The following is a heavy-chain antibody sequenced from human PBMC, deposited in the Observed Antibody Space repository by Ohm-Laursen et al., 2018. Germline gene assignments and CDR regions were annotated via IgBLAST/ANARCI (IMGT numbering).Heavy chain of an antibody. CDR2: MNPNSGNT. V-gene: IGHV1-8*02. Sequence: VSSVKASCKASGYTFTTYDITWVRQAAGQGPEWMGWMNPNSGNTGYAQKFRDRVTMTSDTSISTAYMELYGLTSEDTAAYYCARAVRNQLVSDYWGQGTLVTVSS. CDR3: ARAVRNQLVSDY. CDR1: GYTFTTYD. J-gene: IGHJ4*02. D-gene: IGHD1-1*01.